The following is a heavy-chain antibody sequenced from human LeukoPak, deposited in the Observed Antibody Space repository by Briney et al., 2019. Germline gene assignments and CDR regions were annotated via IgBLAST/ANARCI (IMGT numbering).Heavy chain of an antibody. CDR3: ARDHYGDYGGYFDY. Sequence: SETLSLTCTVSGGSISSYYWSWIRQPPGKGLEWIGYIYYSGSTNYNPSLTSRVTISVDTSKNQFSLKLGSVTAADTAVYYCARDHYGDYGGYFDYWGQGTLVTVSS. J-gene: IGHJ4*02. V-gene: IGHV4-59*01. CDR1: GGSISSYY. CDR2: IYYSGST. D-gene: IGHD4-17*01.